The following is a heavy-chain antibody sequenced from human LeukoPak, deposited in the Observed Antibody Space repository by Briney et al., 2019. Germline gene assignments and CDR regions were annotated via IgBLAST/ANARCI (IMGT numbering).Heavy chain of an antibody. V-gene: IGHV5-51*01. J-gene: IGHJ4*02. CDR3: ARHSVRRTYYFDY. CDR1: RYSFTTYW. CDR2: IYPGDSDT. Sequence: GESLKIFCKGSRYSFTTYWIGWVRQMPGKGLEWMGIIYPGDSDTRYSPSFLGQVTISADKSTSTAYLQWSSLKASDSAMYFCARHSVRRTYYFDYWGQGTLVTVSS. D-gene: IGHD3-10*02.